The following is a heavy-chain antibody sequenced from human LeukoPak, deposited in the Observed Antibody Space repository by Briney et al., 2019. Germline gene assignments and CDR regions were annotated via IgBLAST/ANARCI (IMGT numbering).Heavy chain of an antibody. CDR2: INEDATTI. CDR1: GFTFSSYW. J-gene: IGHJ4*02. Sequence: PGGSLRLSCVASGFTFSSYWMHWVRQAPGKGLEWVARINEDATTITHADSARGRFTISRENAKNTVYLQMNSLRAEDTAVYYCVRDLILVWTPGDDFDHWGQGTLVTVSS. V-gene: IGHV3-74*03. CDR3: VRDLILVWTPGDDFDH. D-gene: IGHD3-16*01.